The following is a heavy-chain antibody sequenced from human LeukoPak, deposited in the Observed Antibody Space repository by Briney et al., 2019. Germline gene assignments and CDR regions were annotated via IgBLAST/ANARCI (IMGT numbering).Heavy chain of an antibody. CDR3: ARDGYSFGHDFGY. CDR2: IKSDGSST. Sequence: GGSLRLSCAASGFTFSSYWKPWICHTPGNGLVRVSLIKSDGSSTSYANSVKGRFTISRDNAKNTLYLQMNSLRAEDTAVYYCARDGYSFGHDFGYWGQGTLVTVSS. V-gene: IGHV3-74*01. CDR1: GFTFSSYW. J-gene: IGHJ4*02. D-gene: IGHD5-18*01.